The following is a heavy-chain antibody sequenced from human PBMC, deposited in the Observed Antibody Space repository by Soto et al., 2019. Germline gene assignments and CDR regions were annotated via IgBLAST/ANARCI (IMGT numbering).Heavy chain of an antibody. Sequence: GSGPTLVNPTQTLTLTCTFSGFSLSTIGVGVGWIRQPPGKAPEWLALIYWDDDNRYSPSLRSRLTITKDTSKDQVVLTMTNMDPVDTATYYCAHRLVANCGGDCSLFDYWGQGAQVTVSS. CDR1: GFSLSTIGVG. CDR3: AHRLVANCGGDCSLFDY. D-gene: IGHD2-21*02. CDR2: IYWDDDN. V-gene: IGHV2-5*02. J-gene: IGHJ4*02.